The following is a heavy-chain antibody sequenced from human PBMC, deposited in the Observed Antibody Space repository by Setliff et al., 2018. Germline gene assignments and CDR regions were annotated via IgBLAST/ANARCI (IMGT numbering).Heavy chain of an antibody. CDR1: DGSLSTYY. J-gene: IGHJ6*03. CDR3: ARMSGFQYIDV. D-gene: IGHD3-3*01. Sequence: PSETPSLTCTVSDGSLSTYYWSWIRQPPGKGLEFIGYVYYSGTANYSPSLRSRLTISVDTSKNQFSLKLRSVTAADTAVYYCARMSGFQYIDVWDKGTTVTVSS. V-gene: IGHV4-59*01. CDR2: VYYSGTA.